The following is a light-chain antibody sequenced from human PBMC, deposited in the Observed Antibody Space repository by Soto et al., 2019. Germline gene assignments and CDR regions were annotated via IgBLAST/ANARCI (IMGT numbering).Light chain of an antibody. Sequence: DIQMTQSPSTLSASVGDRVTITCRASQSISSWLAWYQQKPGKAPKLLIYDASSLESGVPSRFSGSGSGTEFTLTISSLQPDDVATYYCKQYNSYPYTFGQGTKLEIK. CDR2: DAS. V-gene: IGKV1-5*01. J-gene: IGKJ2*01. CDR1: QSISSW. CDR3: KQYNSYPYT.